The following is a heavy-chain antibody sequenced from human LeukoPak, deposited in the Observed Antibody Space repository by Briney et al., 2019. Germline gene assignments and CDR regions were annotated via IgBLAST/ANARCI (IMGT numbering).Heavy chain of an antibody. CDR2: IYPGDSDT. CDR3: ERRPSGPGAFDI. J-gene: IGHJ3*02. Sequence: GESLKISCKGSGYSFTANWIGWVRQMPGKGLEGMGIIYPGDSDTRYSPSFQGQVTISAAKSISTAYMKWSRLKASDTAIYWCERRPSGPGAFDIWGQGTMVTVSS. V-gene: IGHV5-51*01. D-gene: IGHD3-10*01. CDR1: GYSFTANW.